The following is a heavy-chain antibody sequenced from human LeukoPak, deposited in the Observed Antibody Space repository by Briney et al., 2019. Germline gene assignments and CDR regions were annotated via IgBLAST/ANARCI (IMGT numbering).Heavy chain of an antibody. D-gene: IGHD1-26*01. V-gene: IGHV1-2*02. CDR3: ARGDPELSRRTGQIDY. CDR1: GYSFTTYG. J-gene: IGHJ4*02. Sequence: ASVKVSCKASGYSFTTYGISWVRQAPGQGLEWMGWINPNSGGTNYAQKFQGRVTMTRDTSISTAYMELSRLRSDDTAVYYCARGDPELSRRTGQIDYWGQGTLVTVSS. CDR2: INPNSGGT.